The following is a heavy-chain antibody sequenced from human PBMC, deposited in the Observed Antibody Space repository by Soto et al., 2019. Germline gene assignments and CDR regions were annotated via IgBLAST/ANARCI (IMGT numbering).Heavy chain of an antibody. Sequence: SETLSLTCTVSGGSISNYYWTWIRQPAGKGLEWIGRIYTSGSTNYNPSLKSRVTLSVDTSKNQFSLKLSSVTAADTALYCCARQTTYSSSWFDYWGHGTLVT. CDR2: IYTSGST. V-gene: IGHV4-4*07. CDR1: GGSISNYY. J-gene: IGHJ5*01. CDR3: ARQTTYSSSWFDY. D-gene: IGHD2-2*01.